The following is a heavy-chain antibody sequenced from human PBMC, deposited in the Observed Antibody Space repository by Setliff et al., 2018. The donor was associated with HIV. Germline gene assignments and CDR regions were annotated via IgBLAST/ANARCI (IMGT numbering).Heavy chain of an antibody. CDR1: GGSISSGGHY. Sequence: ASETLSLTCSVSGGSISSGGHYWNWIRQHPGRGLEWIGYISNSGSTYYTPSLKGRPTISVDPFKNHFSLNLTSVTAADTAVYYCARVPSGLWFGKWGNWGQGTLVTVSS. CDR3: ARVPSGLWFGKWGN. V-gene: IGHV4-31*03. J-gene: IGHJ4*02. D-gene: IGHD3-10*01. CDR2: ISNSGST.